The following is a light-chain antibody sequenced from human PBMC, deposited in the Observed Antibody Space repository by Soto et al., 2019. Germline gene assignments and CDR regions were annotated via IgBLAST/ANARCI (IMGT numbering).Light chain of an antibody. CDR2: AAS. V-gene: IGKV1-12*01. CDR1: QGISSW. CDR3: QHANSFPRI. J-gene: IGKJ2*01. Sequence: DIQMTQSPSSVSASVGDRVTITCRASQGISSWLAWYQQKPGKAPKLLIYAASSLQSGVPSRFSGRGSGTYFPLNSSSLQREYCATYYSQHANSFPRILGQGAKLEIK.